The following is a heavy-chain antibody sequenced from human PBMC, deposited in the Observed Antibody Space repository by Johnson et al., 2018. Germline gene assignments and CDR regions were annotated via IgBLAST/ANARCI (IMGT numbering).Heavy chain of an antibody. V-gene: IGHV3-7*01. CDR1: GFTFSNYW. D-gene: IGHD4-11*01. CDR2: IDKDGNRK. CDR3: AGDLVPDDYTYDGRDV. Sequence: VQLVQSGGRLVQPGGSLRLSCAASGFTFSNYWMTWVRQTPGKGLEWVAKIDKDGNRKYYADSVKGRFTISRDNGKNSIYLQMSGLGAEDTALYYCAGDLVPDDYTYDGRDVCGQGTRVTV. J-gene: IGHJ6*02.